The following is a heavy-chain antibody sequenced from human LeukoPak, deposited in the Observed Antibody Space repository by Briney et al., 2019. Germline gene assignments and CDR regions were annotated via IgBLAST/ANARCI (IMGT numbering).Heavy chain of an antibody. J-gene: IGHJ4*02. V-gene: IGHV1-18*01. D-gene: IGHD3-22*01. CDR2: ISAYNGNT. CDR1: GYTFITYG. Sequence: ASVKVSCKASGYTFITYGINWVRQAPGQGLEWMGWISAYNGNTNYAQKFQGRVTMTTDRSTSTAYMELRSLRSDDTAVYYCAREGMIVEYYFDYWGQGTLVTVSS. CDR3: AREGMIVEYYFDY.